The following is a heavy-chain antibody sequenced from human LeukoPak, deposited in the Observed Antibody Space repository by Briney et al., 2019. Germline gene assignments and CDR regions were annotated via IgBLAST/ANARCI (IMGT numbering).Heavy chain of an antibody. V-gene: IGHV1-2*02. CDR1: GYTFTGYY. D-gene: IGHD3-10*01. CDR2: INPNSGGT. J-gene: IGHJ5*02. CDR3: ARGPFYYYGSGSYYTYNWFDP. Sequence: WASVKVSCKASGYTFTGYYMHWVRQAPGQGLEWMGWINPNSGGTNYAQKFQGRVTMTRDTSISTAYMELSRLRSDDTAVYYCARGPFYYYGSGSYYTYNWFDPWGQGTLVTVSS.